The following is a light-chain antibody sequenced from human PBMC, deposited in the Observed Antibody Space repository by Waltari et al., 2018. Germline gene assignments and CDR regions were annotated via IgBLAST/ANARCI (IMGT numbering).Light chain of an antibody. V-gene: IGKV3-20*01. CDR1: QRLSRSR. CDR2: AAS. CDR3: QQYGSSVMYT. J-gene: IGKJ2*01. Sequence: EFVLTQSPGTLSLSPGERATLSYRASQRLSRSRLAWYQHKPGQAPRLLIYAASSRATGIPDRFSGSGSGTDFSLTISRVEPEDFAVYYCQQYGSSVMYTFGQGTKLEIQ.